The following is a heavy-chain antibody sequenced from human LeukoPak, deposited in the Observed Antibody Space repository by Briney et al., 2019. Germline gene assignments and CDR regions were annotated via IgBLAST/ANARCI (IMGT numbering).Heavy chain of an antibody. CDR1: GYTFTGYY. J-gene: IGHJ4*02. CDR3: ARTPFSYYDILTGYPH. V-gene: IGHV1-2*06. D-gene: IGHD3-9*01. CDR2: INPNSGGT. Sequence: GASVKVSCKASGYTFTGYYMHWVRQAPGQGLELMGRINPNSGGTNSAQKVQGRVTMTRDTSIITAYMELSRLRSDDTAVYYCARTPFSYYDILTGYPHWGQGTLVTVSS.